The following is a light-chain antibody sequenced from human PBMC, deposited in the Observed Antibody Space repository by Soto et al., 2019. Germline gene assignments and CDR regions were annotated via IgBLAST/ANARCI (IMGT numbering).Light chain of an antibody. V-gene: IGKV1-5*01. CDR3: QQYNTYSWT. Sequence: DIQLTQSPYSLSASVGDRVTLTCRASQSISSWLAWYQQMPGKAPKLLIYDASSLHSGVPSRFSGSGSGTEFTLTISSLQPDDFATYYCQQYNTYSWTFGQGTKVDIK. CDR1: QSISSW. J-gene: IGKJ1*01. CDR2: DAS.